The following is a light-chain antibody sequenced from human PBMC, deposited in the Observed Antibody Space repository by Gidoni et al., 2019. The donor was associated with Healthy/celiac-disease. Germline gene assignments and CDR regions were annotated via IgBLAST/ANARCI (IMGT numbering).Light chain of an antibody. CDR1: QNINNW. Sequence: QSPSTLSSSVGDRVTITCRASQNINNWLAWYQQKPGKAPKLLIYKASSLESGVPSRFSGSGSGTEFTLTISSLQPDDLATYYCQQYNSYSSFGQGTKVEIK. J-gene: IGKJ1*01. V-gene: IGKV1-5*03. CDR2: KAS. CDR3: QQYNSYSS.